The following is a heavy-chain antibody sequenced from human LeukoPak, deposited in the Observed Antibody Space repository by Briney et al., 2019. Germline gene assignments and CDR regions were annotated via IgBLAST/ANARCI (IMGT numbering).Heavy chain of an antibody. Sequence: SETLSLTCTVSGGSISSYYWSWIREPAGQGLEWIGPIYTGGTTNYSPSLKSRVTMSVATSKNQFSRKLSSVTAADTAVYYCARKFGIAAAGTGAFDIWGQGTMVTVSS. J-gene: IGHJ3*02. V-gene: IGHV4-4*07. D-gene: IGHD6-13*01. CDR1: GGSISSYY. CDR2: IYTGGTT. CDR3: ARKFGIAAAGTGAFDI.